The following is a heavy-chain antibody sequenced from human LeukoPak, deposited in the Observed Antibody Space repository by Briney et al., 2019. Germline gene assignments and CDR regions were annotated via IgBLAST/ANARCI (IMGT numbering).Heavy chain of an antibody. Sequence: PGGSLRLSCAASGFTFSSYWMHWVRQAPGKGLVWVSRINSDGSSTSYADSVKGRFTISRDNAKNTLYLQMNSLRAEDTAVYYCARVLVVRGKDYYYGMDVWGQGTTVTVSS. D-gene: IGHD3-10*01. J-gene: IGHJ6*02. CDR1: GFTFSSYW. CDR3: ARVLVVRGKDYYYGMDV. V-gene: IGHV3-74*01. CDR2: INSDGSST.